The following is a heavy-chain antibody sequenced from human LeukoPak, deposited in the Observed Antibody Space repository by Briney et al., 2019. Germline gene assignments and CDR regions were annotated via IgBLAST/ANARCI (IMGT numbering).Heavy chain of an antibody. Sequence: ASVKVSCKASGYTFTGYYMHWVRQAPGQGLEWMGWINPNSGCTIYAQKFQGRVTLTRDTSISTAYMELSTLTSDDTALYFCAVAPGDYWGQGTLVSVSA. CDR3: AVAPGDY. V-gene: IGHV1-2*02. CDR2: INPNSGCT. J-gene: IGHJ4*02. CDR1: GYTFTGYY. D-gene: IGHD2-21*01.